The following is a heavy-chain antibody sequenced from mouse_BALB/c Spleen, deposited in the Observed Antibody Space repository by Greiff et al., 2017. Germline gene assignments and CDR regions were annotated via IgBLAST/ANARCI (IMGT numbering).Heavy chain of an antibody. D-gene: IGHD2-1*01. CDR2: IYPGSGST. Sequence: VQLQQPGAELVKPGTSVKLSCKASGYNFTSYWINWVKLRPGQGLEWIGDIYPGSGSTNYNEKFKSKATLTVDTSSSTAYMQLSSLASEDSALYYCAREGNYHYAMDYWGQGTSVTVSS. CDR3: AREGNYHYAMDY. V-gene: IGHV1-55*01. J-gene: IGHJ4*01. CDR1: GYNFTSYW.